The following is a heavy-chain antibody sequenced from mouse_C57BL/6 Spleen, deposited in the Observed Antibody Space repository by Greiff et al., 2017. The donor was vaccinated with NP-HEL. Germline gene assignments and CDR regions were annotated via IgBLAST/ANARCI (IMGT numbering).Heavy chain of an antibody. V-gene: IGHV5-16*01. CDR2: INYDGSST. Sequence: EVKLMESEGGLVQPGSSMKLSCTASGFTFSDYYMAWVRQVPEKGLEWVANINYDGSSTYYLDSLKSRFIISRDNAKNILYLQMSSLKSEDTATYYCARVKGRAAQDLWGQGTLVTVSA. CDR3: ARVKGRAAQDL. CDR1: GFTFSDYY. J-gene: IGHJ3*01. D-gene: IGHD3-2*02.